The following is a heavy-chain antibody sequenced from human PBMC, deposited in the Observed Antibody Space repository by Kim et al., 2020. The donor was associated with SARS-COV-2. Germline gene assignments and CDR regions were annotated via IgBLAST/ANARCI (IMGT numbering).Heavy chain of an antibody. J-gene: IGHJ3*02. V-gene: IGHV3-13*01. CDR3: ARDPGRFLEWSFDI. D-gene: IGHD3-3*01. Sequence: GGSLRLSCAASGFTFSSYDMHWVRQATGKGLEWVSAIGTAGDTYYPGSVKGRFTISRENAKNSLYLQMNSLRAGDTAVYYCARDPGRFLEWSFDIWGQGTMVTVSS. CDR1: GFTFSSYD. CDR2: IGTAGDT.